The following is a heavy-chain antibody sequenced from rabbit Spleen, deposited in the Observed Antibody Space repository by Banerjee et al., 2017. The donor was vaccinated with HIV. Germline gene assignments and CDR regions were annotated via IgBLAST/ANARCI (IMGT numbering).Heavy chain of an antibody. CDR2: IYAGSSGST. V-gene: IGHV1S40*01. J-gene: IGHJ4*01. CDR3: ARDAGSYDYIDVYFNL. CDR1: GFSFSSGYD. Sequence: QSLEESGGGLVKPGASLTLTCKASGFSFSSGYDMCWVRQAPGKGLEWIACIYAGSSGSTYYASWAKGRFTISKTSSTTVTLQMTSLTAADTATYFCARDAGSYDYIDVYFNLWGPGTLVTVS. D-gene: IGHD8-1*01.